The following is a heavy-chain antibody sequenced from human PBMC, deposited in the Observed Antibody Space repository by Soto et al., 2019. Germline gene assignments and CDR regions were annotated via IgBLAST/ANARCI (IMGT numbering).Heavy chain of an antibody. V-gene: IGHV5-51*01. J-gene: IGHJ3*02. CDR3: ARQTITMIVVGPPDAFDI. CDR2: IYPGDSDT. CDR1: GCNFTRYW. Sequence: GESLTNCYTGSGCNFTRYWIGWVRQMPGKGLEWMGIIYPGDSDTRYSPSFQGQVTISADKSISTAYLQWSSLKASDTAMYYCARQTITMIVVGPPDAFDIWGQGTMVTV. D-gene: IGHD3-22*01.